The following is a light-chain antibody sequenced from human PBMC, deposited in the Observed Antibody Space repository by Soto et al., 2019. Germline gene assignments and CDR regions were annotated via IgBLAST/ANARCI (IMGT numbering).Light chain of an antibody. CDR2: DVS. J-gene: IGLJ1*01. Sequence: QSALTQPAPVSGSPGQSITISCTGTSSDVGGYNYVSWYQQHPGKAPKLMIYDVSNRPSGDSNRIPGSNSGNTXXXTISGLQAEVEADYYCSSYTSSSTDVFXT. CDR3: SSYTSSSTDV. CDR1: SSDVGGYNY. V-gene: IGLV2-14*01.